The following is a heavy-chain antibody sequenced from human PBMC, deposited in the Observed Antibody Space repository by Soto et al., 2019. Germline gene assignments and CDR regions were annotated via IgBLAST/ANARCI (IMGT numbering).Heavy chain of an antibody. D-gene: IGHD4-4*01. Sequence: PGGSLRLSCAASGFTFSTYSMNWVRQAPGKGLEWVSSINSGSSSIYLADSVKGRFTVSRDNAKNSLYLQMNSLRAEDTAVYYCARELTTVTQRAYYGMDVWGQGTTVTVSS. CDR3: ARELTTVTQRAYYGMDV. J-gene: IGHJ6*02. CDR2: INSGSSSI. CDR1: GFTFSTYS. V-gene: IGHV3-21*01.